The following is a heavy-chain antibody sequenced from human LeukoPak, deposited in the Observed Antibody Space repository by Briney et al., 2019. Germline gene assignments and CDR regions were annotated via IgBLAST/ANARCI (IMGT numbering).Heavy chain of an antibody. J-gene: IGHJ4*02. V-gene: IGHV1-69*05. Sequence: SVRVSCKASGGTFSSYAISWVRQAPGQGLEWMGRIIPIFGTANYAQKFQGRVTITTDESTSTAYMELSSLRSEDTAVYYCARDSSSWTYFDYWGQGTLVTVSS. CDR2: IIPIFGTA. CDR1: GGTFSSYA. CDR3: ARDSSSWTYFDY. D-gene: IGHD6-13*01.